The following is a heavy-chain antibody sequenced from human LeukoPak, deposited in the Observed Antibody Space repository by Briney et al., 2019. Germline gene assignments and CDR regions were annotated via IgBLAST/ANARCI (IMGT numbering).Heavy chain of an antibody. CDR2: ISSNGVNK. V-gene: IGHV3-30-3*01. J-gene: IGHJ3*02. CDR1: GFTFTSYV. CDR3: ARVRSTSGYYDAFDI. D-gene: IGHD3-22*01. Sequence: GTSLRLSCEASGFTFTSYVIHWVRQAPGKGLEWLAVISSNGVNKYYADSVTGRSTMSRDNSKNTLYLQMDSLRAEDTAVYYCARVRSTSGYYDAFDIWGQGTMVTVSS.